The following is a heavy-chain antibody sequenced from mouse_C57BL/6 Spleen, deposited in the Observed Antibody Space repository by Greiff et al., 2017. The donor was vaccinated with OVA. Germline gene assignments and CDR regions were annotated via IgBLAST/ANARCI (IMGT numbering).Heavy chain of an antibody. CDR2: IHPNSGST. D-gene: IGHD1-1*01. V-gene: IGHV1-64*01. Sequence: VQLQQPGAELVKPGASVKLSCKASGYTFTSYWMHWVKQRPGQGLEWIGMIHPNSGSTNYNEKFKSKATLTVDKSSSTAYMQLISLTSEDSAVYYCARSPTGYGSSYWYFGVWGTGTTVTVSS. CDR3: ARSPTGYGSSYWYFGV. CDR1: GYTFTSYW. J-gene: IGHJ1*03.